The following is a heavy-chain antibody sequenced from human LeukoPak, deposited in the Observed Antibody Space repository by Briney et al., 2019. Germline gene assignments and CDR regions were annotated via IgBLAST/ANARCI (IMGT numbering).Heavy chain of an antibody. V-gene: IGHV4-59*11. CDR2: IYSSGST. Sequence: SETLSPTCTVSGGSISSHYWSWIRQPPGKGLEWIGYIYSSGSTNYNPSLKSRVTISVDTSKNQFSLKLSSVTAADTAVYYCARGKQLPLYYYYYMDVWGKGTTVTVSS. CDR1: GGSISSHY. D-gene: IGHD6-13*01. J-gene: IGHJ6*03. CDR3: ARGKQLPLYYYYYMDV.